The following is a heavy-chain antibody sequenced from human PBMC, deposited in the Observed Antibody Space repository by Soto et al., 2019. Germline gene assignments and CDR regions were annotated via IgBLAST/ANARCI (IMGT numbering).Heavy chain of an antibody. CDR2: IYYSGTT. J-gene: IGHJ6*04. CDR3: AASCVACGGFNYYGMDV. D-gene: IGHD2-21*01. V-gene: IGHV4-31*03. Sequence: PSETLSLTCTVSGRSISSGGYYWYWIRQHPGKGLEWIGYIYYSGTTYYNPSLKSRVTISVDTSKNQFSLKLSSVTAADTAVYYCAASCVACGGFNYYGMDVWGKGTTVT. CDR1: GRSISSGGYY.